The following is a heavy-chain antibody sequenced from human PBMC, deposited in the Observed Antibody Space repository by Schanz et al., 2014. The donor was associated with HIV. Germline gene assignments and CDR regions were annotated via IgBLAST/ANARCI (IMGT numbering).Heavy chain of an antibody. V-gene: IGHV3-23*01. J-gene: IGHJ4*02. CDR3: AKAGLFFGQLWLGFFDY. CDR2: ISGSGVST. D-gene: IGHD3-10*01. Sequence: EVQMLESGGGSVQPGGSLRLSCAASGFTFSNFAMSWVRQAPGKGLEWVSSISGSGVSTFYAGSVKGRFAISRDKSKNTLYLQMNSLKPEDTAVYYCAKAGLFFGQLWLGFFDYWGQGAQVTVSS. CDR1: GFTFSNFA.